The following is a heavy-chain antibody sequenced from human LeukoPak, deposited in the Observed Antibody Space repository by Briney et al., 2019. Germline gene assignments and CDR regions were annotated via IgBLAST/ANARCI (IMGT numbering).Heavy chain of an antibody. CDR3: ARVLGFGSPPAY. Sequence: GGSLRLSCAASGFTFKSYPMHWVRQAPGKGLEWVGLISFDGSDKSYAASVEGRFTISRDNSKSMLYLQMNSLSADDTAVYYCARVLGFGSPPAYWGQGTLVSVSS. J-gene: IGHJ4*02. V-gene: IGHV3-30*04. D-gene: IGHD3-10*01. CDR2: ISFDGSDK. CDR1: GFTFKSYP.